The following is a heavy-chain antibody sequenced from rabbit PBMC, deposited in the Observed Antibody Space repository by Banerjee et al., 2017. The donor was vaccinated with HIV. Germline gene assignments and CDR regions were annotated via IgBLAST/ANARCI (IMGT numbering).Heavy chain of an antibody. J-gene: IGHJ4*01. D-gene: IGHD4-1*01. CDR2: IYAGSSGST. V-gene: IGHV1S45*01. Sequence: QEQLVESGGGLVQPEGSLTLTCTASGFSFSTSYYMRWVRQAPGKGLEWIACIYAGSSGSTYYASWAKGPFTISKTSSTTVTLQMTSLTAADTATYFCARDLAGVIGWNFNLWGQGTLVTVS. CDR1: GFSFSTSYY. CDR3: ARDLAGVIGWNFNL.